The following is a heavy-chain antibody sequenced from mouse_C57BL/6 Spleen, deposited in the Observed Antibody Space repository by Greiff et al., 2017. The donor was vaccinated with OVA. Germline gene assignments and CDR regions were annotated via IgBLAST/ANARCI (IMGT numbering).Heavy chain of an antibody. D-gene: IGHD1-1*01. CDR2: IYPSNGGT. Sequence: QVQLQQPGPELVKPGASVKLSCKASGYTFTSYWMHWVKQRPGQGLEWIGNIYPSNGGTNYNEKFKSKATLTVDTSSSTAYMQLSSLTSEDSAVYYSARGSYGYGGSYYFDYWGQGTTLTVSS. V-gene: IGHV1-53*01. J-gene: IGHJ2*01. CDR3: ARGSYGYGGSYYFDY. CDR1: GYTFTSYW.